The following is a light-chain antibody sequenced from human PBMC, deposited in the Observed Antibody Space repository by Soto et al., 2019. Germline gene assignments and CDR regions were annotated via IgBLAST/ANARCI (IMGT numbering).Light chain of an antibody. J-gene: IGKJ5*01. CDR1: HNILYSSDNKNY. Sequence: DIVLTQSPDSLAVSRGERGTINCKSSHNILYSSDNKNYLSWYLQKPGQSPQLLIYEVSTRVSGVPDRFSGSGSGTDFTLEISRVKTDDVGIYYCMQSSQLPPTFGQGTRLEIK. CDR2: EVS. CDR3: MQSSQLPPT. V-gene: IGKV4-1*01.